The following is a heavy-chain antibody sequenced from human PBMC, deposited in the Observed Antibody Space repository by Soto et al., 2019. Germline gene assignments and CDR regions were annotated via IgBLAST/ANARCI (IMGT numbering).Heavy chain of an antibody. Sequence: QVQLVESGGGVVQPGRSLRLSCAASGFTFSSYGMHWVRQAPGKGLEWVAVISYDGSNKYYADSVKGRFTISRDNSKNTLYLQMNSLRAEDTAVYYCAKVLLLFGESEGDAFDIWGQGTMVTVSS. D-gene: IGHD3-10*01. CDR2: ISYDGSNK. CDR3: AKVLLLFGESEGDAFDI. CDR1: GFTFSSYG. V-gene: IGHV3-30*18. J-gene: IGHJ3*02.